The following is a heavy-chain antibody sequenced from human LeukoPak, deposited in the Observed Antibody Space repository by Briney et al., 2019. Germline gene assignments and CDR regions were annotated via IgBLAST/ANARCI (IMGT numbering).Heavy chain of an antibody. CDR2: IYYSGST. D-gene: IGHD2-15*01. CDR3: ARQLVELGYCSGGSCYPEYFQH. V-gene: IGHV4-39*01. J-gene: IGHJ1*01. CDR1: GGSISSSSYY. Sequence: SETLSLTCTVSGGSISSSSYYWGWIRQPPGKGLEWIGSIYYSGSTYYNPSLKSRVTISVDTSKNQFSPKLSSVTAADTAVYYCARQLVELGYCSGGSCYPEYFQHWGQGTLVTVSS.